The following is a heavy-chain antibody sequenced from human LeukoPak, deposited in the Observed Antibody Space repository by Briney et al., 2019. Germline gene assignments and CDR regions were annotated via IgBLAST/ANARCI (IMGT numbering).Heavy chain of an antibody. D-gene: IGHD3-3*01. V-gene: IGHV3-48*01. CDR1: GFTLSSYS. CDR3: AKAPHYDFWSGYYPRPYFDY. Sequence: GGSLRLSCAASGFTLSSYSMNWVRQAPGKGLEWVSYISSSSSTIYYADSVKGRFTISRDNAKNSLYLQMNSLRAEDTALYYCAKAPHYDFWSGYYPRPYFDYWGQGTLVTVSS. CDR2: ISSSSSTI. J-gene: IGHJ4*02.